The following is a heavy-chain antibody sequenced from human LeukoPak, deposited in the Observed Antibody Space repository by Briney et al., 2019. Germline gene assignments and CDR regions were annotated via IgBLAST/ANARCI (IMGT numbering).Heavy chain of an antibody. Sequence: ESLQISCQCSGYNFTSYWIGGVRQLPGKGLEWMGIIYPGDSDTRYSPSFQGQVTISADNSISTAYLQWSSLKASDTAMYYCARLYCSGGSCSWYFDLWGRGTLVTVSS. CDR1: GYNFTSYW. CDR3: ARLYCSGGSCSWYFDL. D-gene: IGHD2-15*01. J-gene: IGHJ2*01. V-gene: IGHV5-51*01. CDR2: IYPGDSDT.